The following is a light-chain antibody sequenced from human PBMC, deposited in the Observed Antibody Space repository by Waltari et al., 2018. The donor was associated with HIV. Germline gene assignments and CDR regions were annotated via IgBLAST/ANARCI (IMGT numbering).Light chain of an antibody. CDR2: EVS. Sequence: QSALTQPPSASGSPGQSVTISCTGTSSDVGGYKYVPWYQPHPGKAPKLMIYEVSKRPSGVPDRFSGSKSGNTASLTVSGLQAEDEADYYCSSYAGRNNYVFGTGTKVTVL. CDR3: SSYAGRNNYV. J-gene: IGLJ1*01. CDR1: SSDVGGYKY. V-gene: IGLV2-8*01.